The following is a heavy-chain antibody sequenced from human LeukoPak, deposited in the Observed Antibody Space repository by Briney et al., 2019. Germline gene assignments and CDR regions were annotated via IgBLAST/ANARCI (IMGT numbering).Heavy chain of an antibody. CDR1: GFLVNANH. Sequence: GGSLRLSCAASGFLVNANHMNWVRQAPGKGLEWVANIKQDGSEKYYVDSVKGRFTISRDNSKNTLYLQMNSLRAEDTAVYYCARPPSGYNWNGPDYWGQGTLVTVSS. CDR2: IKQDGSEK. CDR3: ARPPSGYNWNGPDY. D-gene: IGHD1-20*01. V-gene: IGHV3-7*01. J-gene: IGHJ4*02.